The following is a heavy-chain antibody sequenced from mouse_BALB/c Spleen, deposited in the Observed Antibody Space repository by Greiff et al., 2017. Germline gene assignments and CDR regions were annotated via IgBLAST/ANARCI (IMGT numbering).Heavy chain of an antibody. D-gene: IGHD1-1*01. J-gene: IGHJ3*01. Sequence: LVESGAELVRPGTSVKVSCKASGYAFTNYLIEWVKQRPGQGLEWIGVINPGSGATNYNEKFKGKATLTADKSSSTAYMQLSSLTSDDSAVYFCARDYGSSFWFAYWGQGTLVTVSA. CDR2: INPGSGAT. CDR1: GYAFTNYL. V-gene: IGHV1-54*01. CDR3: ARDYGSSFWFAY.